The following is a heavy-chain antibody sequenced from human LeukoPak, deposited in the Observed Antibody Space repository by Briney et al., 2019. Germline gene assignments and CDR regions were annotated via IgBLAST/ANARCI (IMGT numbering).Heavy chain of an antibody. V-gene: IGHV4-30-4*01. J-gene: IGHJ4*02. CDR2: IYYSGST. D-gene: IGHD5-18*01. CDR3: ARGDTSMLTGIDY. CDR1: GGSISSGDYH. Sequence: SETLSLTCTVSGGSISSGDYHWSWIRQPPGKGLEWIGYIYYSGSTYYNPSLKSRVTISVDTSKDQFFLNLRSATAADTAVYYCARGDTSMLTGIDYWGQGTLVTVSS.